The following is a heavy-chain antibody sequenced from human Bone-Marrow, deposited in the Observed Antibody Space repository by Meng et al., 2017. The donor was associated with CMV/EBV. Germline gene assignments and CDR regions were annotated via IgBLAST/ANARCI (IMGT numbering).Heavy chain of an antibody. Sequence: GGSLRLSCAASGFTFDDYTMHWVRQTPGKGLEWVSLVTWAGGSTDYADSVKGRFTISRDNSKNSLYLQMNSLRTEDTALYYCVKGYYDFWSGYQPARAYGLDVWGQGTTATVSS. V-gene: IGHV3-43*01. J-gene: IGHJ6*02. CDR2: VTWAGGST. CDR1: GFTFDDYT. D-gene: IGHD3-3*01. CDR3: VKGYYDFWSGYQPARAYGLDV.